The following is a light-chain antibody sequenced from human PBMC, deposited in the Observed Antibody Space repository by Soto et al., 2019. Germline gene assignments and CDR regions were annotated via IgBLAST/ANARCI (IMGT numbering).Light chain of an antibody. CDR1: QSVNSN. Sequence: EIVMTQSPATLSVSQGERATLSFRASQSVNSNFAWYQQKPGQAPRLLIYAASTRATGIPARFSGSGSGTEFTLTISSLQSEDFAVYYCQQYYNWPRTFGQGTKVDIK. V-gene: IGKV3-15*01. CDR3: QQYYNWPRT. CDR2: AAS. J-gene: IGKJ1*01.